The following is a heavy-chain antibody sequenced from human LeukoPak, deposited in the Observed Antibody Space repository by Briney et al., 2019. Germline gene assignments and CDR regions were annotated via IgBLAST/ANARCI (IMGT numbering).Heavy chain of an antibody. V-gene: IGHV3-20*04. Sequence: GGSLRLSCAASGFTFDDYGLSWVRQAPGKWLEWVSGINWNGGSTGYADSVKGRFTISRDNAKNSLYLQMNSLRAEDTALYYCARTYYYDSSGYAWGQGTLVTVSS. CDR1: GFTFDDYG. J-gene: IGHJ4*02. CDR2: INWNGGST. D-gene: IGHD3-22*01. CDR3: ARTYYYDSSGYA.